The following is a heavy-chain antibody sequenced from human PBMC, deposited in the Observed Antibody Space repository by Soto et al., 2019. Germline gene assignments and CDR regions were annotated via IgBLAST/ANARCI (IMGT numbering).Heavy chain of an antibody. D-gene: IGHD4-17*01. CDR3: ARDPDDDVDFYDYYYGMDV. CDR1: GFTFSSYA. Sequence: QVQLVESGGGVVQPGRSLRLSCAASGFTFSSYAMHWVRQAPGKGLEWVAVISYDGSNKYYAVSVKGRFTISRDNSKNTLYLQMNRLRAEHTAVYYCARDPDDDVDFYDYYYGMDVWGQETTVTVSS. J-gene: IGHJ6*02. V-gene: IGHV3-30-3*01. CDR2: ISYDGSNK.